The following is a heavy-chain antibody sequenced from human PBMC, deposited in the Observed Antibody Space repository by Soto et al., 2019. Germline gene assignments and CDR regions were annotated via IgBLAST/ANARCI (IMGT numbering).Heavy chain of an antibody. D-gene: IGHD3-16*01. J-gene: IGHJ6*02. CDR1: GFTLSNYA. CDR2: ISFSGRST. V-gene: IGHV3-23*05. Sequence: GGSLRLSCAASGFTLSNYAMTWVRQAPGKGLEWVSSISFSGRSTYYADSVTGRSTVSRDRSKNTLYLQMNSLRVEDKAVYYCAKDEGVCDTNLWYGMDVWGRGTTVTVSS. CDR3: AKDEGVCDTNLWYGMDV.